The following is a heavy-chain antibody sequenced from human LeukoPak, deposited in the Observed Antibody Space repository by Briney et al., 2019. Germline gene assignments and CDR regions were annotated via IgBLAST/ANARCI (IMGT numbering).Heavy chain of an antibody. J-gene: IGHJ4*02. CDR2: ISSSGRTI. CDR1: GISLSDHY. D-gene: IGHD2-8*01. CDR3: ARTKSEPTYGQHHGLDN. Sequence: GALRLSCAASGISLSDHYMNWIRQAPGKGLGWRSYISSSGRTIDYADSVKGRFTISRDNAKNSLWLQMNSLRADDTAVYYCARTKSEPTYGQHHGLDNWGQGTLVTVSS. V-gene: IGHV3-11*01.